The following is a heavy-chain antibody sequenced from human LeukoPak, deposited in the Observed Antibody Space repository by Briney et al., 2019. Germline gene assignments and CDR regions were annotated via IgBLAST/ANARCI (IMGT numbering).Heavy chain of an antibody. CDR2: IYTSGST. Sequence: GGPLRLSCAASGFTVSDNYMTWVRQAPGKGLEWVSVIYTSGSTYYSDSVKGRFTISRDNSKNTLYLQMNSLRAEDTAVYYCARSRRTSFYSYMDVWGKGTTVTVSS. D-gene: IGHD1-7*01. CDR3: ARSRRTSFYSYMDV. J-gene: IGHJ6*03. CDR1: GFTVSDNY. V-gene: IGHV3-66*02.